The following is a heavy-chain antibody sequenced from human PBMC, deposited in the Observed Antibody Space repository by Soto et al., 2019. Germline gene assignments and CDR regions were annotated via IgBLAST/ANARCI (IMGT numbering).Heavy chain of an antibody. Sequence: PSETLSLTCTVSGGSISSYYWSWIRQPPGKGLEWIGYIYYSGSTNYNPSLKSRVTISVDTSKNQFSLKLSSVTAADTAVYYCARVRGVPAVYGMDVWGQGTTVTSP. CDR1: GGSISSYY. J-gene: IGHJ6*02. CDR2: IYYSGST. V-gene: IGHV4-59*01. D-gene: IGHD2-2*01. CDR3: ARVRGVPAVYGMDV.